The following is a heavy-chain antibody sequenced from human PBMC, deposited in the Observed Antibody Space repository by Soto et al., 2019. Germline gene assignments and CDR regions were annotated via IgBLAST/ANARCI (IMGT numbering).Heavy chain of an antibody. J-gene: IGHJ4*02. Sequence: GGSLRLSCAASGFTFSNAWMSWVRQAPGKGLEWVGRIKSKTDGGTTDYAAPVKGRFTISRDDSKNTLYLQMNSLKTEDTAVYYCTTDLGNWNYVLYFDYWGQGTLVTVSS. D-gene: IGHD1-7*01. CDR2: IKSKTDGGTT. CDR3: TTDLGNWNYVLYFDY. V-gene: IGHV3-15*01. CDR1: GFTFSNAW.